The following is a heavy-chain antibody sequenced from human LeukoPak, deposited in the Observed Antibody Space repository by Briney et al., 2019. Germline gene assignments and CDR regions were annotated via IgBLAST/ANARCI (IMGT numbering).Heavy chain of an antibody. V-gene: IGHV3-48*02. J-gene: IGHJ4*02. Sequence: GGSPRLSCAASGFTFSSYGMNWVRQAPGKGLEWVSYISRSSSSIYYADSVKGRFTISRDNAKNSLYLQMNSLRDEDTAVYYCARDHYGSGSYVFDYWGQGTLVTVSS. CDR3: ARDHYGSGSYVFDY. CDR1: GFTFSSYG. D-gene: IGHD3-10*01. CDR2: ISRSSSSI.